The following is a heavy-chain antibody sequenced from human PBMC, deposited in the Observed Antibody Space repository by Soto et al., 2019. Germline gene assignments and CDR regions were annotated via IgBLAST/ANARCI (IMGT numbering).Heavy chain of an antibody. CDR1: GFTFSSYA. D-gene: IGHD4-4*01. CDR2: ISYDGSNK. J-gene: IGHJ2*01. CDR3: ARPLWRDDYNWGYFDL. Sequence: QVQLVESGGGVVQPGRSLRLSCAASGFTFSSYAMHWVRQAPGKGLEWVAVISYDGSNKYYADSVKGRFTISRDNSKNTMYIQMNSLRTEETAVYYCARPLWRDDYNWGYFDLWGRGTLVTVSS. V-gene: IGHV3-30-3*01.